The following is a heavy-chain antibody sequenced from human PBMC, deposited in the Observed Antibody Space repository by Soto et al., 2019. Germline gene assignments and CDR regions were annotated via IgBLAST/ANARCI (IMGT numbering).Heavy chain of an antibody. V-gene: IGHV3-64*01. D-gene: IGHD3-3*01. Sequence: GGSLRLSCAASGFTFSSYAMHWVRQAPGKGLEYVSAITSNGGTTFYGHSVTGRFTISRDNAKNTLFLQMGSLRPDDTAVYYCAREFWPLNWFDPWGRGTLVTVSS. CDR1: GFTFSSYA. J-gene: IGHJ5*02. CDR2: ITSNGGTT. CDR3: AREFWPLNWFDP.